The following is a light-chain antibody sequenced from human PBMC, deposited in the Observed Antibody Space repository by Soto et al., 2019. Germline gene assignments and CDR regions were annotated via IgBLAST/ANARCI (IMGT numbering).Light chain of an antibody. CDR3: QQYYNWFRET. CDR1: QSISTN. J-gene: IGKJ1*01. CDR2: GAS. V-gene: IGKV3-15*01. Sequence: EIVMTQSPATLSVSPGDRATLSCRASQSISTNLAWYQQKPGQVPRLLIYGASTRATGIPARFSGSGSGTEFTLTISSLQSEDFAVYYCQQYYNWFRETFGQGTKVEIK.